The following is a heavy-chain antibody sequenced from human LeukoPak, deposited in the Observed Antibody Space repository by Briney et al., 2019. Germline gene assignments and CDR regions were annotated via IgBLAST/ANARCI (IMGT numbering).Heavy chain of an antibody. D-gene: IGHD2-8*01. V-gene: IGHV4-59*11. Sequence: PSETLSLTCTVSGGSISSHYWSWIRQPAGKGLEWIGYIYYTGSTSYNPSLKSRVTLSVDASKSQFSLTLSSVTAADTAVYYCARESVSTATFDFWGQGTLVAVSS. CDR1: GGSISSHY. CDR3: ARESVSTATFDF. J-gene: IGHJ4*02. CDR2: IYYTGST.